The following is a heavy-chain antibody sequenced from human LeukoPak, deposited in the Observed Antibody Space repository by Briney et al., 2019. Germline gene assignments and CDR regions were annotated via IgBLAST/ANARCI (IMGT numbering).Heavy chain of an antibody. CDR1: GGSISPYY. V-gene: IGHV4-59*01. CDR3: TSDRRDGYNYVDY. Sequence: PSETLSLTCTVSGGSISPYYWSWIRQPPGKGLEWIGYISYSGSTDYNPSLKSRVTISVDTSKNQFSLKLNSVTAADTAVYYCTSDRRDGYNYVDYWGLGTLVTVSS. J-gene: IGHJ4*02. CDR2: ISYSGST. D-gene: IGHD5-24*01.